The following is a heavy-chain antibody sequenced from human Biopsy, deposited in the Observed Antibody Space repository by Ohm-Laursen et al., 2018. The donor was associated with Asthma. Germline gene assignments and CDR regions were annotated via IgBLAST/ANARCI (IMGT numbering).Heavy chain of an antibody. J-gene: IGHJ3*02. CDR2: ISGSGGST. D-gene: IGHD4-17*01. V-gene: IGHV3-23*01. CDR3: ARDRAVTGLNDAFDT. CDR1: GFTFSSYA. Sequence: SLRLSCSASGFTFSSYAMSWVRQAPGKGLEWVSAISGSGGSTYYADSVKGRFTISRDNSKNTLYLQMNSLRAEDTALYHCARDRAVTGLNDAFDTWGQGTMVTVSS.